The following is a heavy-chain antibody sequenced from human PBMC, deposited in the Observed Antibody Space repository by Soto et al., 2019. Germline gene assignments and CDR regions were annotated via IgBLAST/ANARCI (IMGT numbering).Heavy chain of an antibody. D-gene: IGHD6-19*01. CDR1: GGSISSSSYY. Sequence: SETLSLTCTVSGGSISSSSYYWGWIRQPPGKGLEWIGSIYYSGSTYYNPSLKSPVTISVDTSKNQFSLKLSSVTAADTAVYYCARLGGYSSGWYKTDHYGMDVWGQGTTVTVSS. CDR3: ARLGGYSSGWYKTDHYGMDV. V-gene: IGHV4-39*01. J-gene: IGHJ6*02. CDR2: IYYSGST.